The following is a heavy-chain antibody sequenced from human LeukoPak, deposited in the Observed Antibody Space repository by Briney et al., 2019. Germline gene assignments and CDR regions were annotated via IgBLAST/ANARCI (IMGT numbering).Heavy chain of an antibody. Sequence: SETLSLTCTVSGGSISSYYWSWIRQPPGKGLEWIGYIYYSGSTNYNPSLKSRVTISVDTSKNQFSLKLSSVTAADTAVYYCARGGDGGYGIYYYYYMDVWGKGTTVTVSS. CDR1: GGSISSYY. V-gene: IGHV4-59*01. J-gene: IGHJ6*03. CDR2: IYYSGST. CDR3: ARGGDGGYGIYYYYYMDV. D-gene: IGHD5-12*01.